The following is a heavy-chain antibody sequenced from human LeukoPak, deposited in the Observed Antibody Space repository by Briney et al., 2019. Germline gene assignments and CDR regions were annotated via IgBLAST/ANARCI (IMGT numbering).Heavy chain of an antibody. CDR1: GDSVSSNSAA. V-gene: IGHV6-1*01. Sequence: SQTLSLTCAISGDSVSSNSAAWNWIRQSPSRGLEWLGRTYYRSKWYNDYAVSVKSRITINPDTSKNQFSLQLNSVTPEDTAVYYCARDARFWGSGWYGEAFDPWGQGTLVTVSS. D-gene: IGHD6-19*01. CDR2: TYYRSKWYN. J-gene: IGHJ5*02. CDR3: ARDARFWGSGWYGEAFDP.